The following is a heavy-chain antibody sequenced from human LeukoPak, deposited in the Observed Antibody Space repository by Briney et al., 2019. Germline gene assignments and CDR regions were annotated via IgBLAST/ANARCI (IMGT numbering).Heavy chain of an antibody. Sequence: PGGSLRLSCAAYGFTFSSYGMSWVRQAPGKGLEWVSAISGSGGSTYYADSVKGRFTISRDNSKNTLYLQMNSLRAADTAVYYCAKDRCSNGIGCYYYMDVWGKGTTVTISS. V-gene: IGHV3-23*01. CDR3: AKDRCSNGIGCYYYMDV. D-gene: IGHD2-8*01. CDR1: GFTFSSYG. J-gene: IGHJ6*03. CDR2: ISGSGGST.